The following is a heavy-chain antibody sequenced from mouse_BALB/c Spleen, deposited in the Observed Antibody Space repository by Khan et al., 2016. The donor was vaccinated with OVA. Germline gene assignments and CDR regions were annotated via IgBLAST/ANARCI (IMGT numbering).Heavy chain of an antibody. CDR3: AREASSWDFSFPY. J-gene: IGHJ3*01. D-gene: IGHD4-1*01. CDR2: INPYNAGT. V-gene: IGHV1S136*01. CDR1: GYTFTNYV. Sequence: EVQLQESGPELVEPGASVKMSCKASGYTFTNYVMHWVKQKPGQGLEWIGYINPYNAGTRYNEKFKGKATLTSDISSTTAYMELGSLTSEDSAVYYCAREASSWDFSFPYWGQGTMVTVSA.